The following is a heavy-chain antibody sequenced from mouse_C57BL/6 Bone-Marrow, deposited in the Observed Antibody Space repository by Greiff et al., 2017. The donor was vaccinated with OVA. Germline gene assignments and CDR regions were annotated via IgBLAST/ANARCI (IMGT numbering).Heavy chain of an antibody. CDR1: GFTFSSYG. J-gene: IGHJ2*01. D-gene: IGHD2-1*01. CDR2: ISSGGSYT. V-gene: IGHV5-6*01. Sequence: EVKLMESGGDLVKPGGSLKLSCAASGFTFSSYGMSWVRQTPDKRLEWVATISSGGSYTSYPDSVKGRFTISRDNATNTLYLQMSSLKSEDTAMYYCARLSYGSFDYWGQGTTLTVSS. CDR3: ARLSYGSFDY.